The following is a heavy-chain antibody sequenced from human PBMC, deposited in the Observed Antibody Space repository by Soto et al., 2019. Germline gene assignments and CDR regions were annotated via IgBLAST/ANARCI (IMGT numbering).Heavy chain of an antibody. Sequence: EVQLLESGGGLVQPGGSLRVSCAASGFIFDYYDMSWVRQAPGKGLEWVSSISASGINTYYTDSVKGRFTVSRDNSKNTLFLQMNSLTAEDTAVLYCAKVAQTSADVGSFSYYGLDVWGQGTTVTVSS. J-gene: IGHJ6*02. CDR1: GFIFDYYD. CDR3: AKVAQTSADVGSFSYYGLDV. V-gene: IGHV3-23*01. D-gene: IGHD6-6*01. CDR2: ISASGINT.